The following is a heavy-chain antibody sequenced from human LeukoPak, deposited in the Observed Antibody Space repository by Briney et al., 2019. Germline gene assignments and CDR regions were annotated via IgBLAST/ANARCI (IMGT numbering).Heavy chain of an antibody. J-gene: IGHJ4*02. CDR3: ARDGGLASFDY. CDR1: GGSISSYY. Sequence: PSETLSLTCTVSGGSISSYYWSWIRQPPGKGLEWIGYIYYSGSTNYNPSLTSRVTISIDTSKNQFSLKLSSVTAADTAVYYCARDGGLASFDYWGQGTLLTVSS. V-gene: IGHV4-59*01. CDR2: IYYSGST. D-gene: IGHD3-16*01.